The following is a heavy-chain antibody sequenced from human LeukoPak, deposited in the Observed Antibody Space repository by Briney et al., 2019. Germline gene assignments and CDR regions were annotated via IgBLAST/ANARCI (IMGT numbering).Heavy chain of an antibody. CDR2: ISYDGSNK. J-gene: IGHJ6*03. CDR3: ARALDHRYYMDV. D-gene: IGHD3-16*02. CDR1: GFTFSSYA. V-gene: IGHV3-30-3*01. Sequence: PGGSLRLSCAASGFTFSSYAMHWVRQAPGKGLEWVAVISYDGSNKYYADSVKGRFTISRDNSKNTLYLQMSSLRAEDTAVYYCARALDHRYYMDVWGKGTTVTVSS.